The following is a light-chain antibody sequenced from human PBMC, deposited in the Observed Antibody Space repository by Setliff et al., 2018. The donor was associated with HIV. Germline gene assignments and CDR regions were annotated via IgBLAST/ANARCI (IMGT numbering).Light chain of an antibody. CDR3: SSHTPSSTLV. CDR1: SSDVGNYNY. J-gene: IGLJ1*01. CDR2: EVS. Sequence: QSALTQPASVSGSPGQSITISCTGTSSDVGNYNYVSWYQQHPGKAPKLMIYEVSNRPSEISNRFSGSKSGNTASLTISGLQAEDEADYYCSSHTPSSTLVFGTGTKVTVL. V-gene: IGLV2-14*01.